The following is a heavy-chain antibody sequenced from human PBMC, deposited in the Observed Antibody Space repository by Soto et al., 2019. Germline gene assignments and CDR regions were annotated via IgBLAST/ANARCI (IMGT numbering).Heavy chain of an antibody. D-gene: IGHD3-22*01. V-gene: IGHV4-59*01. J-gene: IGHJ4*02. CDR1: GGSISSYY. CDR2: IYYTGST. CDR3: ARVDSSGSYFDY. Sequence: QVQLQESGPGLVKPSETLSLTCTVSGGSISSYYWSWIRQPPGKGLEWIAYIYYTGSTNYNPSLKSRGTLSADTSKNQFSLKLISVTAADTAMYYCARVDSSGSYFDYWGQGTLVTVSS.